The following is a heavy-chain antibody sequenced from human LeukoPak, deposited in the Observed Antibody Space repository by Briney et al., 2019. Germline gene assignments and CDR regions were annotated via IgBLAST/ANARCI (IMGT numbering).Heavy chain of an antibody. V-gene: IGHV4-34*01. Sequence: SETLSLTCAVYGGSFSGYFWGWIRQPPGKGLEWIGEINHSGSTNYNPSLKSRVTISVDTSKNQFSLKLSSVTAADTAVYYCARGQSAKEDYYDSSGYPYLYYFDYWGQGTLVTVSS. CDR2: INHSGST. J-gene: IGHJ4*02. CDR1: GGSFSGYF. CDR3: ARGQSAKEDYYDSSGYPYLYYFDY. D-gene: IGHD3-22*01.